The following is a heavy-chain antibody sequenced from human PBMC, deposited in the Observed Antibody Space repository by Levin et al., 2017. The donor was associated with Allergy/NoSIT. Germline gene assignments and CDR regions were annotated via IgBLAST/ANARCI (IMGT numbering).Heavy chain of an antibody. CDR2: IKNDGSEK. Sequence: SGGSLRLSCTASGFTFSGYWMSWVRQAPGKGLEWVANIKNDGSEKYYVDSVKGRFTISRDNAKNSLYLQMSSLRVEDTAVYYCARGGRWYFDLWGRGTLVTVSS. V-gene: IGHV3-7*01. D-gene: IGHD3-16*01. CDR3: ARGGRWYFDL. J-gene: IGHJ2*01. CDR1: GFTFSGYW.